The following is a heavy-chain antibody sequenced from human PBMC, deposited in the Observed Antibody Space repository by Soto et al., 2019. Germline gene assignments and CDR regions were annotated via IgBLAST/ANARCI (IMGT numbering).Heavy chain of an antibody. J-gene: IGHJ6*02. Sequence: EVQLLESGGGLVQPGGSLRLSCAASGFTFSSHGMSWVRQAPGKGLEWVSAISGSGGSTYYAESVKGRFTISRGNSKNALYLQMNSLRAEDTAVYYCAKSLSYYDSSGYYGYYYYGMDVWGQGTTVTVSS. CDR2: ISGSGGST. CDR1: GFTFSSHG. CDR3: AKSLSYYDSSGYYGYYYYGMDV. D-gene: IGHD3-22*01. V-gene: IGHV3-23*01.